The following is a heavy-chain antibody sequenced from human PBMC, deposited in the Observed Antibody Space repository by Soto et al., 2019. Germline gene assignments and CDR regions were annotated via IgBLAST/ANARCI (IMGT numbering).Heavy chain of an antibody. V-gene: IGHV3-48*01. J-gene: IGHJ4*02. CDR1: GFTFSSYS. CDR2: ISSSSSTI. D-gene: IGHD6-19*01. Sequence: GGSLRLSCAASGFTFSSYSMNWVRQAPGKGLEWVSYISSSSSTIYYADSVKGRFTISRDNAKNSLYLQMNSLRAEDTAVYYCARDRDGYSSGWGGYWGQGTLVTVSS. CDR3: ARDRDGYSSGWGGY.